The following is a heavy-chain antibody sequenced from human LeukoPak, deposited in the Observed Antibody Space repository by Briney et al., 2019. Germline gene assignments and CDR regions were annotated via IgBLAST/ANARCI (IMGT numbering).Heavy chain of an antibody. J-gene: IGHJ5*02. Sequence: ASVKVSCKASGYTFTSYGISWVRQAPGQGLEWMGWISAYNGNTNYAQKLQGRVTMTTDTSTSTAYMELRSLRSDDTAVYYCARGGITMVRGVVNLNWFDPWGQGTLVTVSS. D-gene: IGHD3-10*01. V-gene: IGHV1-18*04. CDR2: ISAYNGNT. CDR1: GYTFTSYG. CDR3: ARGGITMVRGVVNLNWFDP.